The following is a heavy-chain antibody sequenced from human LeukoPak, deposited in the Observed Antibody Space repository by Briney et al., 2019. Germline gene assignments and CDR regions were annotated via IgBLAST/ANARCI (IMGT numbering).Heavy chain of an antibody. J-gene: IGHJ4*02. CDR1: GFTFSSYW. CDR3: ATSGSVYAGHLGY. Sequence: AGGSLRLSCAASGFTFSSYWMHWVRQPPGKGLEWIGEIYHSGSTNYNPSLKSRVTISVDKSKNQFSLKLSSVTAADTAVYYCATSGSVYAGHLGYWGQGTLVTVSS. D-gene: IGHD1-14*01. V-gene: IGHV4-4*02. CDR2: IYHSGST.